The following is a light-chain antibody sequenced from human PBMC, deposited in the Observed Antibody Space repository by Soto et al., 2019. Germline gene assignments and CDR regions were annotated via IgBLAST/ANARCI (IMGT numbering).Light chain of an antibody. J-gene: IGKJ5*01. V-gene: IGKV3-11*01. CDR1: QSVITY. CDR2: DAT. CDR3: QQRSNLVS. Sequence: EVVLTQSPGTLSLSPGERATLSCRASQSVITYLGWYQQKPGQAPRLLIYDATNRATGIPAGFSGSGSGTDFTLTISSLEPEDFAIYYCQQRSNLVSFGQGTRL.